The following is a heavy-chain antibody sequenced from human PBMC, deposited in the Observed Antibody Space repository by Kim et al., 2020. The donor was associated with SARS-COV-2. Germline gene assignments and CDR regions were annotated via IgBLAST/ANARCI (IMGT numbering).Heavy chain of an antibody. Sequence: SETLSLTCTVSGGSIKSSTLYWGWIRQPPGKGLEWIGSINYGGTTYYNPSLKSRVTISVDTSKNQFSLKVNSVTAADAAIYYCARHEDLDYYGLDVWGQGTTVTVFS. CDR1: GGSIKSSTLY. D-gene: IGHD2-15*01. V-gene: IGHV4-39*01. CDR2: INYGGTT. J-gene: IGHJ6*01. CDR3: ARHEDLDYYGLDV.